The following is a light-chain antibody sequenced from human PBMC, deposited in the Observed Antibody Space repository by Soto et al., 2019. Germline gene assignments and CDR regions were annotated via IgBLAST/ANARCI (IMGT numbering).Light chain of an antibody. CDR3: SSYAGSNDFV. CDR2: EVT. J-gene: IGLJ1*01. Sequence: QSALTQPHSASGSPGQSVTISCTGTSSDVGGYNYVSWYQQHPGKAPQLIIYEVTERPSGVPDRFSGSKSGNTASLTVSGLQAEDEADYYCSSYAGSNDFVFGTGTKLTVL. CDR1: SSDVGGYNY. V-gene: IGLV2-8*01.